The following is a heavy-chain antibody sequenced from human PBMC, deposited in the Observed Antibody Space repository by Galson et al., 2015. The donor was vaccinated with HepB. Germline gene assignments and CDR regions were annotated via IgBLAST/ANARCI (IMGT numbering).Heavy chain of an antibody. CDR2: ISNSSSTI. D-gene: IGHD2-15*01. V-gene: IGHV3-48*01. Sequence: SLRLSCAASGFTFSSYSMNWVRQAPGKGLEWVSYISNSSSTIYYADSVKGRFTISRDNAKNSLYLQMNSLRAEDTAVYYCARARGGHHDMNWFDPWGQGTLVTVSS. CDR1: GFTFSSYS. CDR3: ARARGGHHDMNWFDP. J-gene: IGHJ5*02.